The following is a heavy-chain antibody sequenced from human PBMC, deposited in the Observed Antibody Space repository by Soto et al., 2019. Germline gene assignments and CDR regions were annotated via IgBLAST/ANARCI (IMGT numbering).Heavy chain of an antibody. V-gene: IGHV1-69*04. D-gene: IGHD3-9*01. J-gene: IGHJ3*02. Sequence: ASVKVSCKASGGTFSSYTISWVRQAPGQGLEWMGRIIPILGIANYAQKFQGRVTITADKSTSTAYMELSSLRSEDTAVYYCARDRDILTGYSDDAFDIWGQGTMVTVSS. CDR1: GGTFSSYT. CDR3: ARDRDILTGYSDDAFDI. CDR2: IIPILGIA.